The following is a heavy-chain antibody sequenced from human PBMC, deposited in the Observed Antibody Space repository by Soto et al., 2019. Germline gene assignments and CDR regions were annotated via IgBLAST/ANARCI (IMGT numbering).Heavy chain of an antibody. Sequence: GGSLRLSCAVSGFTFSDYAMTWVRQAPGKGLEWVATVSSSGDYTLFASSVKGRFAISRDNSKNTLFLQMNSLRVEDTAVYYCAKRTCSETNCPPGSFDSWGQGTLVTVSS. CDR2: VSSSGDYT. V-gene: IGHV3-23*01. CDR3: AKRTCSETNCPPGSFDS. J-gene: IGHJ4*02. D-gene: IGHD1-1*01. CDR1: GFTFSDYA.